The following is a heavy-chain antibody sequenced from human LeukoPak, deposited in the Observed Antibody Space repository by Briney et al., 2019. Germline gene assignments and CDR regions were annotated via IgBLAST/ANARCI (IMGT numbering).Heavy chain of an antibody. J-gene: IGHJ4*02. CDR2: ITSGSTYK. CDR1: GFTFSTYS. V-gene: IGHV3-21*01. D-gene: IGHD5/OR15-5a*01. Sequence: GGSLRLSCAASGFTFSTYSMTLVRQAPGKGLEWVSSITSGSTYKYYSDSVQGRFTISRDNAKNSLYLQMNTLRAEDTAVYYCARLGLYDDPLRYWGQGTLVTV. CDR3: ARLGLYDDPLRY.